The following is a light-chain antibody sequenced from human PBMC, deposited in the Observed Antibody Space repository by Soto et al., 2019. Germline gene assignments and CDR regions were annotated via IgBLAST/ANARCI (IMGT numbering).Light chain of an antibody. Sequence: QSVLTQPASLSGSPGQSITISCTGTSSDIGSYNYISWYQQHPGKAPKLMIFDVSYRPSGISDRFSGSKSGNTASLTISGLQPDDDADYYCNTYGASSTLFVGVTKVTVL. CDR1: SSDIGSYNY. CDR2: DVS. CDR3: NTYGASSTL. V-gene: IGLV2-14*03. J-gene: IGLJ2*01.